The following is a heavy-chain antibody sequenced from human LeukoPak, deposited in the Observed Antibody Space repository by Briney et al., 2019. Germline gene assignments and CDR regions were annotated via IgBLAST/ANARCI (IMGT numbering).Heavy chain of an antibody. CDR1: GFTFSNAW. CDR3: TTGIAAAGNHDY. CDR2: IKSKTDGETT. J-gene: IGHJ4*02. Sequence: GGSLRLSCAASGFTFSNAWMSWVRQAPGKGLEWVGRIKSKTDGETTDYAAPVKGRFTISRDDSKNTLYLQMNSLKTEDTAVYYCTTGIAAAGNHDYWGQGTLVTVSS. V-gene: IGHV3-15*01. D-gene: IGHD6-13*01.